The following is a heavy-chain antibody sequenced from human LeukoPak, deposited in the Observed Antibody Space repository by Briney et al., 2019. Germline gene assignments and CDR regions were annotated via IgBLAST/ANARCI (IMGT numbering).Heavy chain of an antibody. D-gene: IGHD4-17*01. CDR2: IVHRRCN. CDR3: ARRLVVDYGAYYFDD. CDR1: GGSFRGYY. V-gene: IGHV4-34*12. J-gene: IGHJ4*02. Sequence: SEPVSLPCAVYGGSFRGYYWRWLRQPPGEGLEWGGEIVHRRCNNHNPFRKSRVTISVDTCKNQFSVRLSSVSAADTAVYYCARRLVVDYGAYYFDDWGEGTLVTVSS.